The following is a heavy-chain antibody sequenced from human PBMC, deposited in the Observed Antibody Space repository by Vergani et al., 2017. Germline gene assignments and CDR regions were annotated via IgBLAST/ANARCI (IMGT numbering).Heavy chain of an antibody. D-gene: IGHD2-2*01. V-gene: IGHV3-74*01. J-gene: IGHJ4*02. CDR3: ASSGYCSSTSCYVDY. Sequence: EVQLVESGGGLVQPGGSLRLSCAASGFTFSSYWMHWVRQAPGKGLVWVSRINSDGSSTSYADSVKGRFTISRDNAKNTLYLQMNSLRAEDTAVYYCASSGYCSSTSCYVDYWGQGTLVTVSS. CDR1: GFTFSSYW. CDR2: INSDGSST.